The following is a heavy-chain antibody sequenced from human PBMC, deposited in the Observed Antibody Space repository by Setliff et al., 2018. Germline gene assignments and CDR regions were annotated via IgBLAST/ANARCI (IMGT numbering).Heavy chain of an antibody. Sequence: SETLSLTCSVSDGSMTSGSYYWGWIRQPPGKGLEWIGSVYYSGTAYYNPSLKSRLYMSVDKSKNHFSLKLTSVTAADTAVYYCTRGAVAGRGWFDPWGQGTQVTAPQ. V-gene: IGHV4-39*07. J-gene: IGHJ5*02. CDR2: VYYSGTA. CDR3: TRGAVAGRGWFDP. CDR1: DGSMTSGSYY. D-gene: IGHD6-19*01.